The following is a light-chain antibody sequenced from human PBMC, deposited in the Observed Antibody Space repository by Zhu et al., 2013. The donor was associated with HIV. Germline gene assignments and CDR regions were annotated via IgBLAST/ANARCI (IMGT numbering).Light chain of an antibody. Sequence: QSVLTQPPSVSAAPGQKVTISCSGSSSNIGKNYVSWYQQFPGTAPKLLIYDNNKRPSGIPDRFSGSKSGTSATLGITGLQTGDEADYYCGTWDSNLSAVVFGGGTKLTVL. CDR1: SSNIGKNY. CDR3: GTWDSNLSAVV. J-gene: IGLJ2*01. V-gene: IGLV1-51*01. CDR2: DNN.